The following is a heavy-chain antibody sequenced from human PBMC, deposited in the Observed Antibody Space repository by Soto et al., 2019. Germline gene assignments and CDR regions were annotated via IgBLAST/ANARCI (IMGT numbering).Heavy chain of an antibody. Sequence: EVQLVESGGGLVQPGGSLRLSCVGSGFTFSSFAMTWVRQAPGKGLEWVSTVSGSGGSTYYADSLKGRFTISRDNSKNTLYLQMNSLRAEDTALYYCAKPYSSSWYGKNWFDPWGQGTLVTVSS. V-gene: IGHV3-23*04. CDR1: GFTFSSFA. J-gene: IGHJ5*02. CDR3: AKPYSSSWYGKNWFDP. D-gene: IGHD6-13*01. CDR2: VSGSGGST.